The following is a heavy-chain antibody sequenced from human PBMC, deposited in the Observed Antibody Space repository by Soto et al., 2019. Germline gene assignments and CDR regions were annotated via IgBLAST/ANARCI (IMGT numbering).Heavy chain of an antibody. Sequence: EVQLVESGGGLVKPGGSLRLSCAASGFTFSSYSMNWVRQAPGKGLEWVSSISSSSSYIYYADSVKGRFTISRDNAKNSLYLQMNSLRAEDTAVYYCARVPQPYGSGSFWYYFDYWGQGTLVTVSS. CDR2: ISSSSSYI. CDR1: GFTFSSYS. D-gene: IGHD3-10*01. J-gene: IGHJ4*02. V-gene: IGHV3-21*01. CDR3: ARVPQPYGSGSFWYYFDY.